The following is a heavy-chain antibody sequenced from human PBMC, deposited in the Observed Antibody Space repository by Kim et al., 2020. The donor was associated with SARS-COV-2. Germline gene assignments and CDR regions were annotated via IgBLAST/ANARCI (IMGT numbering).Heavy chain of an antibody. V-gene: IGHV4-39*01. CDR3: ARIQFGHWYFDL. J-gene: IGHJ2*01. D-gene: IGHD3-10*01. Sequence: YYNPSLKSRVTISVDTSKNQFSLKLSSVTAADTAVYYCARIQFGHWYFDLWGRGTLVTVSS.